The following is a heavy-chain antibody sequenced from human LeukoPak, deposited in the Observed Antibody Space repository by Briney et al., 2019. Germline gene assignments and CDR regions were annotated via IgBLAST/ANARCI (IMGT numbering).Heavy chain of an antibody. D-gene: IGHD3-10*01. Sequence: GGSLRLSCTTSGFTFGDYGMSWVRQAPGKGLEWVGFIRSKTYGGTTEYAASVKGRFIISRDDSKSIAYLQMNSLKTEDTAVYYCSGSFGELTFFDYWGQGTLVTVSS. CDR1: GFTFGDYG. V-gene: IGHV3-49*04. CDR3: SGSFGELTFFDY. CDR2: IRSKTYGGTT. J-gene: IGHJ4*02.